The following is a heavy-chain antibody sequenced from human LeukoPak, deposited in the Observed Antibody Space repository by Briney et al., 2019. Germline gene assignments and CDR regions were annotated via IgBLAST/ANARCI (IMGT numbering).Heavy chain of an antibody. CDR3: ASRGGYKFRFTVYYDYYMDV. J-gene: IGHJ6*03. D-gene: IGHD3-10*01. CDR2: INHSGNT. CDR1: GGSFSGYY. Sequence: SETLSLTCAVYGGSFSGYYWSWIRQPPGKGLEWIGEINHSGNTNYNSSLKSRVTISVDTSKNQFSLKLSSVSAADTAVYYCASRGGYKFRFTVYYDYYMDVWGNGTTVTVSS. V-gene: IGHV4-34*01.